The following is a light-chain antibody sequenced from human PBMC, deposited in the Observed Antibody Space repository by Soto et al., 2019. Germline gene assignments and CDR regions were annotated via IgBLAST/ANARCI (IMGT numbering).Light chain of an antibody. J-gene: IGKJ1*01. CDR2: DAS. CDR1: QSVSSY. CDR3: QQRSNWPPIT. Sequence: SVLTHSPVTLSLSPGERDPLSCRSSQSVSSYLAWYQQKPGQAPRLLIYDASNRATGIPARFSGGGSGTDFTLTIDNLEPEDFAIYYCQQRSNWPPITFGQGTKVAIK. V-gene: IGKV3-11*01.